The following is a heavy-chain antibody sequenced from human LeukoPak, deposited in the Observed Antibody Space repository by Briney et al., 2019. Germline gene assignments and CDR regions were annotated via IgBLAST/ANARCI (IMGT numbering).Heavy chain of an antibody. Sequence: SETLSLTCTVSGGAINNYYWSWIRQPPGKGLEWIGYIYYRGSTNYNPSLKSRVTFSVDTSKNQFSLKLNSVTAADTAVYYCARGGDYGNLRYFDYWGQGTLVTVSS. J-gene: IGHJ4*02. CDR2: IYYRGST. CDR3: ARGGDYGNLRYFDY. CDR1: GGAINNYY. D-gene: IGHD4-11*01. V-gene: IGHV4-59*01.